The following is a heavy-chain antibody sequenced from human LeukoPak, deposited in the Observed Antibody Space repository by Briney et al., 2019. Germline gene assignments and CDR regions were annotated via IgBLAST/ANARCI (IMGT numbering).Heavy chain of an antibody. J-gene: IGHJ5*02. CDR2: IYYSGST. V-gene: IGHV4-59*08. Sequence: SETLSLTCTVSGGSISSYYWSWIRQPPGKGLEWIGYIYYSGSTNYNPSLKSRVTISVDTSKNQFSLKLSSVTAADTAVYYCARHLRDGLRLGLDPWGQGTLVTVSS. CDR1: GGSISSYY. CDR3: ARHLRDGLRLGLDP. D-gene: IGHD3-10*01.